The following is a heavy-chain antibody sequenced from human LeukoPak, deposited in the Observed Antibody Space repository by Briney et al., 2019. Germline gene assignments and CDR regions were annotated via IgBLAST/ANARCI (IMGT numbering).Heavy chain of an antibody. J-gene: IGHJ6*02. CDR1: GGSISSYY. CDR3: ARDTSRAAAGTYYYYYGMDV. CDR2: IYTSGST. V-gene: IGHV4-4*07. D-gene: IGHD6-13*01. Sequence: SETLSLTCTVSGGSISSYYWSWIRQPAGKGLEWIGRIYTSGSTNYNPSLKSRVTMSVDTSKNQFSLKLSSVTAADTAVYYCARDTSRAAAGTYYYYYGMDVWGQGTTVTASS.